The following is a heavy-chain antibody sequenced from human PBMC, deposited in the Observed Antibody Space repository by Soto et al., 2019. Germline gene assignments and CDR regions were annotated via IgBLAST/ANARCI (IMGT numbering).Heavy chain of an antibody. CDR2: ISSSSSTI. Sequence: EVQLVESGGGLVQPGGSLRLSCAASGFTFSSYSMNWVRQAPGKGLEWVSYISSSSSTIYYADSVKGRFTISRDNAKNARYLQRNSLRDEGTGVYYCAREGGGLRFSEWPAEGMDVWGQGATVTVSS. J-gene: IGHJ6*02. V-gene: IGHV3-48*02. CDR1: GFTFSSYS. D-gene: IGHD3-3*01. CDR3: AREGGGLRFSEWPAEGMDV.